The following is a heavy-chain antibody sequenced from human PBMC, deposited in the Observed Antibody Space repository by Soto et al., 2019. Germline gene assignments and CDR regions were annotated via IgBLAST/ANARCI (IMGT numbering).Heavy chain of an antibody. CDR2: LSNTGRRT. J-gene: IGHJ4*02. V-gene: IGHV3-23*01. CDR3: ATEMGPTQGPFDN. Sequence: PGGSLRLSCVVSVFPFGSNAMSWVRQAPGKGLEWVSGLSNTGRRTSYADSVKGRFNISRDNSENTVYLQMNSLRVEDTAVYYCATEMGPTQGPFDNWGQGTLVTVSS. D-gene: IGHD1-26*01. CDR1: VFPFGSNA.